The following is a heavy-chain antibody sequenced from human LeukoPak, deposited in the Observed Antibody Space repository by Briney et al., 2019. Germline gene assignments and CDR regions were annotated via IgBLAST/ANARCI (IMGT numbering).Heavy chain of an antibody. Sequence: PGRSLRLSCAASGFTFSSYGMHWVRQAPGKGLEWVAVIWYDGSNKYYADSVKGRFIISRDNSKNTLYLQMNSLRAEDTAVYYCARPHDSSGYYHYWFDYWGQGTLVTVSS. J-gene: IGHJ4*02. D-gene: IGHD3-22*01. CDR3: ARPHDSSGYYHYWFDY. CDR1: GFTFSSYG. V-gene: IGHV3-33*01. CDR2: IWYDGSNK.